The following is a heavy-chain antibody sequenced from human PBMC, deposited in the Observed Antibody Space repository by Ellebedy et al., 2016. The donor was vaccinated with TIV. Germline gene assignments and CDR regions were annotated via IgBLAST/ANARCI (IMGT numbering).Heavy chain of an antibody. V-gene: IGHV3-23*01. J-gene: IGHJ4*02. Sequence: GESLKISCAASGFTFSSCAMSWVRQAPGKGLEWVSTISDSGDSTYYADSVKGRFTTSRDNSKNMLYLQMNSLRAEDTALYYCVKERDGGWDYWGQGTLVTVSS. D-gene: IGHD6-19*01. CDR1: GFTFSSCA. CDR2: ISDSGDST. CDR3: VKERDGGWDY.